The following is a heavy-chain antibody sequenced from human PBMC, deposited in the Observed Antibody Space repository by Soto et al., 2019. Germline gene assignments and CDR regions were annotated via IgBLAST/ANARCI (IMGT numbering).Heavy chain of an antibody. J-gene: IGHJ4*02. CDR3: AKGVGGGAGGVAGQLDYFDH. V-gene: IGHV3-30*18. D-gene: IGHD6-19*01. CDR1: GFTFSTYG. Sequence: PGGSLRLSCAASGFTFSTYGMHWVRQAPGKGLEWVAVISYDGNNKYFADSVKGQFTISRDNSENTLSLHMNSLRTEDTAVYYCAKGVGGGAGGVAGQLDYFDHWGQGTLVTVS. CDR2: ISYDGNNK.